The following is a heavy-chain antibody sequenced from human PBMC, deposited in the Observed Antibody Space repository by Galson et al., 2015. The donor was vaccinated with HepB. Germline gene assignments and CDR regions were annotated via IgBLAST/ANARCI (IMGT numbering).Heavy chain of an antibody. CDR1: GFTFSSYG. CDR3: AKDEFYYYDSSGYYPDY. V-gene: IGHV3-30*18. Sequence: SLRLSCAASGFTFSSYGMHWVRQAPGKGLEWVAVISYDGSNKYYADSVKGRFTISRDNSKNTLYLQMNSLRAEDTAVYYCAKDEFYYYDSSGYYPDYWGQGTLVTVSS. J-gene: IGHJ4*02. CDR2: ISYDGSNK. D-gene: IGHD3-22*01.